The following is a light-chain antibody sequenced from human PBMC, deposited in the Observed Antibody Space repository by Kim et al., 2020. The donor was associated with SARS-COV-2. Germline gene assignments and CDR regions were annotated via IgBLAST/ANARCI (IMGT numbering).Light chain of an antibody. CDR2: NAS. CDR3: QQYNSYPFA. V-gene: IGKV1-5*01. J-gene: IGKJ3*01. Sequence: SASVGDRVTITCRASQSISSWLAWYQQKPGKAPKVLIYNASSLETGVPSRFSGCGSGTEFTLTISSLQPDDFATYYCQQYNSYPFAFGPGTKLISN. CDR1: QSISSW.